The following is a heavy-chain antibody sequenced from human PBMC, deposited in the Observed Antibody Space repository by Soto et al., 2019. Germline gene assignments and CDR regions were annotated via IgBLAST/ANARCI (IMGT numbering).Heavy chain of an antibody. CDR2: IYYSGST. J-gene: IGHJ6*01. V-gene: IGHV4-31*03. CDR1: GGSISSGGYY. CDR3: ATDHRTMSPQYAYYDAGIDV. D-gene: IGHD2-2*01. Sequence: QVQLQESGPGLVKPSQTLSLTCTVSGGSISSGGYYWSWIRQHPGKGLEWIGYIYYSGSTYHNTGLKHRVTKSVEPFKKQCCLKLSGVSAAVTGVYYGATDHRTMSPQYAYYDAGIDVCAQATSVTFAA.